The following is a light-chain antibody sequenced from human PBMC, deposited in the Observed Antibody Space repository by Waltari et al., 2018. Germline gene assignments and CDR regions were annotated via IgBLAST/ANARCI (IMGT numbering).Light chain of an antibody. J-gene: IGLJ2*01. CDR3: TSYASSSTLV. CDR1: SRDVGGFNY. V-gene: IGLV2-14*03. Sequence: QSALTQPAPASGSPGTSTTIPCTGTSRDVGGFNYFSWYQHHPGKAPKVMIYDVGYRPSGVSSRFSGSKSGNTASLTISGLQAEDEADYYCTSYASSSTLVFGGGTKLTVL. CDR2: DVG.